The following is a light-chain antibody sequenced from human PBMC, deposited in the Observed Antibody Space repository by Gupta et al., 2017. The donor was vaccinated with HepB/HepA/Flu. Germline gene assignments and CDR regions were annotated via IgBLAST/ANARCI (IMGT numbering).Light chain of an antibody. CDR2: SNN. J-gene: IGLJ1*01. V-gene: IGLV1-44*01. Sequence: QSVLTQPPSASGTPGQRVPISCSGSSFNIGNNAVNWYQQLPGTAPKLLIYSNNQRPSGVPDRFSGSKSGTSASLAISGLQSEDEADYYCTAWDDSLNGNYVFGTGIKVTVL. CDR1: SFNIGNNA. CDR3: TAWDDSLNGNYV.